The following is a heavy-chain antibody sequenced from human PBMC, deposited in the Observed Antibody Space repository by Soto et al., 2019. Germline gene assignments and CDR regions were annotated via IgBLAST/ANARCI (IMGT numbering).Heavy chain of an antibody. CDR1: GHTLTNYQ. Sequence: QVQLVQSGAEMKKPGASVKVSCKASGHTLTNYQMHWLRQAPGHGIEWMGYIEGDSGDASYSQKFQDRITITRQTSANTAYLDLSSLRSEDTAVYYCARGRNLVVSMYYGLDLWGQGTTVTVSS. CDR2: IEGDSGDA. V-gene: IGHV1-3*01. J-gene: IGHJ6*02. CDR3: ARGRNLVVSMYYGLDL. D-gene: IGHD1-7*01.